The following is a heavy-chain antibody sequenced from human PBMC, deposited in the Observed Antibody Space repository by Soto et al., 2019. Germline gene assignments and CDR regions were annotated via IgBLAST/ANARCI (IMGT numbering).Heavy chain of an antibody. CDR2: IYYSGST. J-gene: IGHJ4*02. CDR3: ARSIAARRFDY. CDR1: GGSISSYY. D-gene: IGHD6-6*01. V-gene: IGHV4-59*01. Sequence: NPSETLSLTCTVSGGSISSYYLSWIRQPPGKGLEWIGYIYYSGSTNYNPSLKSRVTISVDTSKNQFSLKLSSVTAADTAVYYCARSIAARRFDYWGQGTLVTVYS.